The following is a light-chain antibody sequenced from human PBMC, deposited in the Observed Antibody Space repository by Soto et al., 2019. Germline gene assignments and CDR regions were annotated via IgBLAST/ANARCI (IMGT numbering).Light chain of an antibody. CDR1: SSNIGAGYD. J-gene: IGLJ2*01. CDR2: GNT. CDR3: QSYDSNSVV. V-gene: IGLV1-40*01. Sequence: QSVLTQPPSVSGAPGQRVTISCTGSSSNIGAGYDVHWYQQLPGTAPKLLIYGNTNRPSGVPDRFSGSKSGTSASLAITGLQAEDEADYYGQSYDSNSVVFGGGTKLTVL.